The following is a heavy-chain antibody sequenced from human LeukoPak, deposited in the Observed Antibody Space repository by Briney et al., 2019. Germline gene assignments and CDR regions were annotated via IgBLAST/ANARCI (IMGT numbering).Heavy chain of an antibody. J-gene: IGHJ4*02. CDR3: ARTYCSGGSCYSSDY. V-gene: IGHV1-18*01. D-gene: IGHD2-15*01. CDR2: ISPYNGNT. CDR1: GYTFTSYG. Sequence: ASVKVSCKASGYTFTSYGISWVRQAPGQGLEWMGWISPYNGNTNYAQKLQGRVTVTTDTSTRTAYMELRSLRSDDTAVYYCARTYCSGGSCYSSDYWGQGTLVTVSS.